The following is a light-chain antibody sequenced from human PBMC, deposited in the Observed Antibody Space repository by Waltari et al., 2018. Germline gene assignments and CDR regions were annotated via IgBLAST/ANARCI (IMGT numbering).Light chain of an antibody. Sequence: IVMTQSPDSLAVSLGERATINCKSNQSVLYRSDNKNYLGWYQQKPGLPPKLLIYWASTRESGVPDRFSGSGSGTDFTLTISSLQAEDVAVYYCQQYYSSPVTFGQGTRLEIK. CDR2: WAS. CDR3: QQYYSSPVT. J-gene: IGKJ5*01. V-gene: IGKV4-1*01. CDR1: QSVLYRSDNKNY.